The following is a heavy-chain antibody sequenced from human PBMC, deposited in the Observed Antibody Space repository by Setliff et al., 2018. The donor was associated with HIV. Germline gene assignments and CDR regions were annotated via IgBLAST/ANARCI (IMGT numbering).Heavy chain of an antibody. D-gene: IGHD3-10*01. CDR1: GGSINSGSYY. CDR2: IYTSGST. Sequence: SETLSLTCTVSGGSINSGSYYWSWIRQPAGKGLEWIGRIYTSGSTNYNPSLKSRVTISVDTSKNQFSLRLNSVTAADTAVYYCATDRGNFGWVRGKYFEYWGRGALVIVSS. J-gene: IGHJ4*02. V-gene: IGHV4-61*02. CDR3: ATDRGNFGWVRGKYFEY.